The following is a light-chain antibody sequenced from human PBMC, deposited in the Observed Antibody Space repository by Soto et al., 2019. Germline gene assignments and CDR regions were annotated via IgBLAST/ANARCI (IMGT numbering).Light chain of an antibody. CDR2: HVS. CDR1: SGDVGGYNY. Sequence: QSALTQPASVSGSPGQSITISCTGTSGDVGGYNYVSWYQQYPGKAPRLIIYHVSNPPSGVSDRFSGSKSGNSASLTISGLQAEDEADYYCSSYTSTSTYVFGTGTKVTVL. V-gene: IGLV2-14*01. CDR3: SSYTSTSTYV. J-gene: IGLJ1*01.